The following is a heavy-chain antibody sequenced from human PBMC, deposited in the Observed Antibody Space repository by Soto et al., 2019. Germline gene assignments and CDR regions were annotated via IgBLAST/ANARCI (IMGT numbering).Heavy chain of an antibody. CDR2: MHPNSGKT. Sequence: ASVKVSCKASGYTFTNYGINWVRQASGQGLEWVGWMHPNSGKTDYAQKFQDRVTMTRNTSIRTAYMELRSLRSEDTAIYYCARGPVFFDRGYWGQGTLVTVSS. D-gene: IGHD3-22*01. V-gene: IGHV1-8*01. CDR1: GYTFTNYG. J-gene: IGHJ4*02. CDR3: ARGPVFFDRGY.